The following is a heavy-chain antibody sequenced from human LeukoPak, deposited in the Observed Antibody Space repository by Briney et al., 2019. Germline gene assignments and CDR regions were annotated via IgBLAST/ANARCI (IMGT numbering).Heavy chain of an antibody. D-gene: IGHD3-10*01. J-gene: IGHJ4*02. V-gene: IGHV1-69*13. CDR1: GYTFTSYA. CDR2: IIPIFGTA. CDR3: ASPLWRVGRVRMEYYFDY. Sequence: SVKVSCKASGYTFTSYAMHWVRQAPGQGLEWMGGIIPIFGTANYAQKFQGRVTITADESTSTAYMELSSLRSEDTAVYYCASPLWRVGRVRMEYYFDYWGQGTLVTVSS.